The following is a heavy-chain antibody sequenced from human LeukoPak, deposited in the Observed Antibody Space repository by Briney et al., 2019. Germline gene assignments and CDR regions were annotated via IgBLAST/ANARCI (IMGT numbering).Heavy chain of an antibody. CDR3: IRQECSGGSCSYVDY. D-gene: IGHD2-15*01. Sequence: PGGSLRLSCAASGFDFSGFYMHWVRQASGRGVEWVGLIRSKPSSYTTVYAASVKGRFTISRDDSKNTAYLQMNSLKAEDTAVYYCIRQECSGGSCSYVDYWGQGTLVTVSS. CDR1: GFDFSGFY. CDR2: IRSKPSSYTT. V-gene: IGHV3-73*01. J-gene: IGHJ4*02.